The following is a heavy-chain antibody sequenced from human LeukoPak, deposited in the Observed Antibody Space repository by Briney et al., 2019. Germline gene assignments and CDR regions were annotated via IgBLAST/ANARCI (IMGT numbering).Heavy chain of an antibody. Sequence: PGGSLRLSCEVSGFTFDNNDMHWVRQTTGKGLEWVSAIGSAGYTYYADSVRGRFTISRDNAKQSLYLQMNSLRVEDTAVYHCVRQPDSARYGFDYWGRGTQVTVSS. CDR3: VRQPDSARYGFDY. CDR1: GFTFDNND. D-gene: IGHD1-14*01. J-gene: IGHJ4*02. V-gene: IGHV3-13*01. CDR2: IGSAGYT.